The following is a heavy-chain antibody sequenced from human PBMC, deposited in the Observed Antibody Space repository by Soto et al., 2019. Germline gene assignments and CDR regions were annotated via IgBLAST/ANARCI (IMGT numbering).Heavy chain of an antibody. J-gene: IGHJ4*02. CDR2: IYYSGST. V-gene: IGHV4-31*03. CDR1: GGSISSGGYY. CDR3: ARAARTLYDSSGYYHY. Sequence: QVQLQESGPGLVKPSQTLSLTCTVSGGSISSGGYYWSWIRQHPGKGLEWIGYIYYSGSTYYNPSLKSRVTIAVGTSKNQFALKLGSVTAADTAVYYCARAARTLYDSSGYYHYWGQGTLVTVSS. D-gene: IGHD3-22*01.